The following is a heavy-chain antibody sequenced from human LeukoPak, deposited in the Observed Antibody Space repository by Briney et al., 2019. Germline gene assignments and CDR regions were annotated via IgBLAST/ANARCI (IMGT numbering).Heavy chain of an antibody. CDR2: IKQDVSEK. CDR3: VRIKLTSGHWIFDS. Sequence: GGSLTLSCAASGFTFSRYRMRWVRQAPGKGLQWVANIKQDVSEKYYADSVKGRFTISRDNAKNTLYLQMNSLRAEDTAVYSYVRIKLTSGHWIFDSCGER. D-gene: IGHD4-11*01. J-gene: IGHJ4*02. CDR1: GFTFSRYR. V-gene: IGHV3-7*01.